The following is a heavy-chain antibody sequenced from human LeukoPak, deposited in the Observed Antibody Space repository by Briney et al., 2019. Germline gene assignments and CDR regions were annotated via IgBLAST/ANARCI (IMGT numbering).Heavy chain of an antibody. CDR2: IHYGGST. Sequence: SETLSLTCTVSGGSISSNYYWGWIRQPPGKGLEWIGSIHYGGSTYYNPSLKSRVTIFVDTSKNRFSLKLSSVTATDTAVYYCARLGHYDSSGYYYYWGQGTLVTVSS. J-gene: IGHJ4*02. CDR1: GGSISSNYY. CDR3: ARLGHYDSSGYYYY. V-gene: IGHV4-39*01. D-gene: IGHD3-22*01.